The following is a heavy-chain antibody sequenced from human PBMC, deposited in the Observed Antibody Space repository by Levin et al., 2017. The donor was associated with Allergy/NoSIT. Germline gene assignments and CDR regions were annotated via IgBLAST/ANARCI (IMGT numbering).Heavy chain of an antibody. CDR3: ARIPVHTPDGC. D-gene: IGHD5-24*01. J-gene: IGHJ4*02. V-gene: IGHV1-2*02. CDR1: GYTFNANY. CDR2: INPKSGDT. Sequence: GESLKISCKASGYTFNANYMHWVRQAPGQGLEWMGFINPKSGDTNYAQKFQGRVTMTRDTSISTAYMELSSLRSDDTAVYYCARIPVHTPDGCWGQGTLVTVSS.